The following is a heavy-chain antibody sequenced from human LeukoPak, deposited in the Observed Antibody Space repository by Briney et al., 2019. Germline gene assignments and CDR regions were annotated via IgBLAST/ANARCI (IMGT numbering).Heavy chain of an antibody. CDR2: ISGSGGST. V-gene: IGHV3-23*01. D-gene: IGHD3-22*01. J-gene: IGHJ4*02. CDR3: AKSRGNPYYYDSSGYYFLDY. CDR1: GFTFSDYA. Sequence: GGSLRLSCAASGFTFSDYAMSWVRQAPGKGLEWVSSISGSGGSTNYADSVKGRFTISRDNSKNTLYLQMNSLRAEDTAVYYCAKSRGNPYYYDSSGYYFLDYWGQGTLVTVSS.